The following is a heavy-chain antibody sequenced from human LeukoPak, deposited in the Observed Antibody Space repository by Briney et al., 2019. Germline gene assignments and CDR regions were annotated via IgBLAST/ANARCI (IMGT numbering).Heavy chain of an antibody. CDR3: ARGRDPGGATISFDY. J-gene: IGHJ4*02. CDR1: GGSISNTNYY. Sequence: PSETLSLTCTVSGGSISNTNYYWAWIRQPPGRGLEWIGSIYYTGTTFDNPSLKSRVTLSVDTSKNQFSLKLSSVTAADTAVYYCARGRDPGGATISFDYWGQGTLVTVSS. V-gene: IGHV4-39*07. CDR2: IYYTGTT. D-gene: IGHD5-24*01.